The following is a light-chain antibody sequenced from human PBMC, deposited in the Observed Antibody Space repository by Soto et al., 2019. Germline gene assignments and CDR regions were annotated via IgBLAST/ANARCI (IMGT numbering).Light chain of an antibody. CDR2: GAS. J-gene: IGKJ1*01. V-gene: IGKV3-15*01. CDR1: QSVSSN. Sequence: EIVLMQSPATLSVSPGERATLSCRASQSVSSNLAWYQQKPGQAPRLLIYGASTRATGIPARFSGSGSGTEFTLTISSLQSEDFAVYYCQQYNNRPPWTFGQGTKV. CDR3: QQYNNRPPWT.